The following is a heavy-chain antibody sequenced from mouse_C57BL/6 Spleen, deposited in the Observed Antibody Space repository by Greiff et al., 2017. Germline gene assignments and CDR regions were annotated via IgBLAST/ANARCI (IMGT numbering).Heavy chain of an antibody. V-gene: IGHV1-69*01. J-gene: IGHJ4*01. CDR2: IDPSDSYT. CDR1: GYTFTSYW. D-gene: IGHD1-1*01. CDR3: ARSYGSSYGYAMDY. Sequence: QVQLQQPGAELVMPGASVKLSCKASGYTFTSYWMHWVKQRPGQGLEWIGEIDPSDSYTNYNQKFKGKSTLTVDKSSSTAYMQLSSLTSEDSAVYYCARSYGSSYGYAMDYWGQGTSGTVSS.